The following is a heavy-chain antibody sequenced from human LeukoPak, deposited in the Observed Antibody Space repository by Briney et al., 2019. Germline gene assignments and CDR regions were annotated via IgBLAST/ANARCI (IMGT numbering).Heavy chain of an antibody. J-gene: IGHJ3*02. D-gene: IGHD3-3*01. CDR3: ASLATRVTNFGVVLDAFDI. V-gene: IGHV4-39*01. CDR2: IYYSGST. CDR1: GGSLSSSSYY. Sequence: SETLSLTCTVSGGSLSSSSYYWGWIRQPPGKGLEWIGSIYYSGSTYYNPSLKSRVTISVDTSKNQFSLKLSSVTAADTAVYYCASLATRVTNFGVVLDAFDIWGQGTMVTVSS.